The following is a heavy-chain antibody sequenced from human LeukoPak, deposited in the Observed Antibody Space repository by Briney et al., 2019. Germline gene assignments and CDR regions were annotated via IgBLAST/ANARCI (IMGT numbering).Heavy chain of an antibody. D-gene: IGHD3-10*01. V-gene: IGHV4-59*11. CDR1: GGSISSHY. CDR3: ARVGGSGSYYNAYEKYFDY. Sequence: PWETLSLTCTVSGGSISSHYWSWIRQPPGKGLEWIGYIYYSGSTNYNPSLKSRVTISVDTSKNQFSLKLSSVTAADTAVYYCARVGGSGSYYNAYEKYFDYWGQGTLVTVSS. CDR2: IYYSGST. J-gene: IGHJ4*02.